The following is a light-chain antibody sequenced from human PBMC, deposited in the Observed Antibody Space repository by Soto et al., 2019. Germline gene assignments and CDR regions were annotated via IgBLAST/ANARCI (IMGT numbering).Light chain of an antibody. V-gene: IGKV3-15*01. J-gene: IGKJ1*01. CDR1: QSVSSN. CDR3: QQYNNWTSWT. CDR2: GAS. Sequence: EIVMTQSPATLSVSPGERATLSCRASQSVSSNFAWYQQKPGQAPRLLIYGASTRATGIPAKFSGSRSCTEYPLTISSLQSKDFAVYYCQQYNNWTSWTFGQGPKVEIK.